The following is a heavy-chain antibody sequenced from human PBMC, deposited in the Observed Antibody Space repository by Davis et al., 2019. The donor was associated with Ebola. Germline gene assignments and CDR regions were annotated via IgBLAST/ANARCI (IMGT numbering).Heavy chain of an antibody. CDR1: GYTFRNSA. Sequence: ASVKVSCKASGYTFRNSAISWVRQAPGQGLEWMGWISAYNGNTNYAQILQGRVTMTTDTSTGTAYMELRSLRSDDTAVYFCARSLNSAIYSSGGYGAFDMWGQGTMVTVSS. V-gene: IGHV1-18*01. CDR2: ISAYNGNT. J-gene: IGHJ3*02. CDR3: ARSLNSAIYSSGGYGAFDM. D-gene: IGHD6-19*01.